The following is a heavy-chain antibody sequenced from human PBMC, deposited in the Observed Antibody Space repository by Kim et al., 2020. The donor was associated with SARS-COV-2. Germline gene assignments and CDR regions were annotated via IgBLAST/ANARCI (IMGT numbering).Heavy chain of an antibody. Sequence: ASVKVSCKASGYTFTSYYMHWVRQAPGQGLEWMGIINPSGGSTSYAQKFQGRVTMTRDTSTSTVYMELSSLRSEDTAVYYCARDPGYSSSWYLEQNWFDPWGQGTLVTVSS. CDR2: INPSGGST. CDR1: GYTFTSYY. J-gene: IGHJ5*02. V-gene: IGHV1-46*01. CDR3: ARDPGYSSSWYLEQNWFDP. D-gene: IGHD6-13*01.